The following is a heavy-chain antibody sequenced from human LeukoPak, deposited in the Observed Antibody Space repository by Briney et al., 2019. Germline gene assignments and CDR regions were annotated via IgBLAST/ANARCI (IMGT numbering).Heavy chain of an antibody. CDR3: ARDSFLVGVVDY. Sequence: SQTLSLTCTVSGGSISSGGYYWSWTRQHPGKGLEWIGYIYYSGSTYYNPSLKSRVTISVDTSKNQFSLKLSSVTAADTAVYYCARDSFLVGVVDYWGQGTLVTVSS. CDR1: GGSISSGGYY. D-gene: IGHD1-26*01. CDR2: IYYSGST. V-gene: IGHV4-31*03. J-gene: IGHJ4*02.